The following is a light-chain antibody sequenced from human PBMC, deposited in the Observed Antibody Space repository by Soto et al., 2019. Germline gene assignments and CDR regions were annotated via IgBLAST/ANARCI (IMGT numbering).Light chain of an antibody. CDR2: EVT. Sequence: SALTQPASVSGSPGQSITISCTGTNSDVGDYNYVSWYQQHPGKAPKLIIYEVTNRPSGASNRFSGSKSANTASLIISGLQAEDEADYYCSSYTGANTVLFGGGTKLTVL. CDR3: SSYTGANTVL. J-gene: IGLJ2*01. V-gene: IGLV2-14*01. CDR1: NSDVGDYNY.